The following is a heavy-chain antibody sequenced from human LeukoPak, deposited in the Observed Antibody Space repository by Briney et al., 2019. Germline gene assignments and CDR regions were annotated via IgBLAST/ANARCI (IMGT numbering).Heavy chain of an antibody. CDR1: GGSISSGGYS. V-gene: IGHV4-30-2*01. Sequence: SQTLSLTCAVSGGSISSGGYSWSWIRQPPGKGLEWIGNIYHSGSTYYNPSLKSRVTISVDRSKNQFSLKLISVTAADTAVYYCARGGGLCSSTSCYPPGLDYWGQGTLVTVSS. D-gene: IGHD2-2*01. CDR2: IYHSGST. CDR3: ARGGGLCSSTSCYPPGLDY. J-gene: IGHJ4*02.